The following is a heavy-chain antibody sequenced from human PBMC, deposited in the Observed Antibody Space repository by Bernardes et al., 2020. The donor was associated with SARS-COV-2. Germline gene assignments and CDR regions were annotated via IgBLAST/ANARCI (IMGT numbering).Heavy chain of an antibody. Sequence: GGSLRLSCAASGFTFSSYSMNWVRQAPGKGLEWVSSISSSSSYIYYADSVKGRFTISRDNAKNSLYLQMNSLRAEDTAVYYCARYYYDSSGYYPPFDYWGQRTLVTVSS. J-gene: IGHJ4*02. CDR2: ISSSSSYI. V-gene: IGHV3-21*01. D-gene: IGHD3-22*01. CDR3: ARYYYDSSGYYPPFDY. CDR1: GFTFSSYS.